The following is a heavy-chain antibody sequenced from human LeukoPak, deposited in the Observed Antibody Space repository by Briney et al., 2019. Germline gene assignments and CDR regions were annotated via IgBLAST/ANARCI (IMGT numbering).Heavy chain of an antibody. CDR3: AIVTYYYDSSGYLDY. D-gene: IGHD3-22*01. CDR1: GYTFTSYG. CDR2: ISAYNGNT. V-gene: IGHV1-18*01. J-gene: IGHJ4*02. Sequence: GASVKVSCKASGYTFTSYGISWVRQAPGQGLEWMGWISAYNGNTNYALKLQGRVTMTTDTSTSTAYMELRSLRSDDTAVYYCAIVTYYYDSSGYLDYWGQGTLVTVSS.